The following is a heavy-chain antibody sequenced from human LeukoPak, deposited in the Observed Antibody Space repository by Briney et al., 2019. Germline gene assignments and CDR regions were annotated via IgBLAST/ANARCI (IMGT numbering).Heavy chain of an antibody. CDR1: GGSFSGYY. CDR3: ARARGYHYYGSGSYYPFDY. Sequence: SSETLSLTCAVYGGSFSGYYWSWLRQPPGKGLEWVGEINHSGSTNYNPSLKSRVTISVDTSKNQFSLKLSSVTAADTAVYYCARARGYHYYGSGSYYPFDYWGQGTLVTVSS. V-gene: IGHV4-34*01. D-gene: IGHD3-10*01. CDR2: INHSGST. J-gene: IGHJ4*02.